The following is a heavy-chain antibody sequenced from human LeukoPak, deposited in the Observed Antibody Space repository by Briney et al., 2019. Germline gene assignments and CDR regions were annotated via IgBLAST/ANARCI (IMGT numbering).Heavy chain of an antibody. Sequence: GGSLRLSCAASGFTFSSYGMHWVRQAPGKGLEWVAFIRYDGSNKYYADSVKGRFTISRDNSKNTLYLQMNSLRAEDTAMYYCAKDSVNYYGSGSHSPSHWGQGTLVTVSS. D-gene: IGHD3-10*01. CDR3: AKDSVNYYGSGSHSPSH. CDR1: GFTFSSYG. J-gene: IGHJ4*02. V-gene: IGHV3-30*02. CDR2: IRYDGSNK.